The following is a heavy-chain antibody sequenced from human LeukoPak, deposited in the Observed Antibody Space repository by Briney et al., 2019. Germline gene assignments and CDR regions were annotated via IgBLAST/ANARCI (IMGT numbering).Heavy chain of an antibody. CDR2: INHSGST. CDR1: GGSFSGYY. CDR3: ARDRQGYSSSWYRRGNNWFDP. J-gene: IGHJ5*02. D-gene: IGHD6-13*01. Sequence: SETLSLTCAVSGGSFSGYYWSWIRPPPGKGLEWIGEINHSGSTNYNPSLKSRVTISVDTSKNQFSLKLSSVTAADTAVYYCARDRQGYSSSWYRRGNNWFDPWGQGTLVTVSS. V-gene: IGHV4-34*01.